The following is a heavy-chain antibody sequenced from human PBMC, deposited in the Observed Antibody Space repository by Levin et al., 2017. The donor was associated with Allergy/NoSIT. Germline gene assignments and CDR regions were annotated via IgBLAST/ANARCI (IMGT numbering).Heavy chain of an antibody. CDR3: AGFPSRFRVVVVAATPYAFDI. CDR1: GFTFSSYW. J-gene: IGHJ3*02. D-gene: IGHD2-15*01. Sequence: GGSLRLSCAASGFTFSSYWMSWVRQAPGKGLEWVANIKQDGSEKYYVDSVKGRFTISRDNAKNSLYLQMNSLRAEDTAVYYCAGFPSRFRVVVVAATPYAFDIWGQGTMVTVAA. CDR2: IKQDGSEK. V-gene: IGHV3-7*01.